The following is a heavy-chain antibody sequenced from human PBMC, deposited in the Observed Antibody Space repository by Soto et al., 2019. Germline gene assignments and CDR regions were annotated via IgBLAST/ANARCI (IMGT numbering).Heavy chain of an antibody. CDR2: IYYSGST. D-gene: IGHD4-17*01. CDR3: ARRYGYYSDY. Sequence: SETLSLTCTVSGGSISSYYWSWIRQPPGKGLEWIGYIYYSGSTNYNPSLKSRVTISVDTSKNQLSLKLSSVTAADTAVYYCARRYGYYSDYWGQGTLVTVYS. J-gene: IGHJ4*02. CDR1: GGSISSYY. V-gene: IGHV4-59*08.